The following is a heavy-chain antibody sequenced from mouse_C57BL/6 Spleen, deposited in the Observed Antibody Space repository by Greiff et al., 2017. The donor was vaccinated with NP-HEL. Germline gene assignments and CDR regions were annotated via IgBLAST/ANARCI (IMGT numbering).Heavy chain of an antibody. CDR3: ARDRELSYGYYFDY. Sequence: EVQLVESGGGLVKPGGSLKLSCAASGFTFSSYAMSWVRQTPEKRLEWVATISDGGSYTYYPDNVKGRFTISRDNAKNNLYLQMRHLKSEDTAMYYCARDRELSYGYYFDYWGQGTTLTVSS. D-gene: IGHD2-2*01. CDR2: ISDGGSYT. CDR1: GFTFSSYA. J-gene: IGHJ2*01. V-gene: IGHV5-4*01.